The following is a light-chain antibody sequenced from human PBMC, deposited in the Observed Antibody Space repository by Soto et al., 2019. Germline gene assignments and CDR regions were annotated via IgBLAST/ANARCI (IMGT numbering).Light chain of an antibody. CDR3: QQYGSSPPKT. Sequence: IVLTQSPGTLSLSPGERATLSCRASESLSSAYLAWYQQKPGQAPRLLLYGASTRATGIPDRFSGSGSGTEFTLTISRLEPEDFAVYYCQQYGSSPPKTFGQGTKVDI. J-gene: IGKJ1*01. V-gene: IGKV3-20*01. CDR1: ESLSSAY. CDR2: GAS.